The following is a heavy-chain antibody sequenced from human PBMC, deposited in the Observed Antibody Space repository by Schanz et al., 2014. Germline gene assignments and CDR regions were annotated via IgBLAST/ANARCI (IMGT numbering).Heavy chain of an antibody. CDR1: GGPFSSYA. Sequence: QVQLVQSGAEVKKPGSSVKVSCKASGGPFSSYAFSWVRQAPGQGLEWMGRITPTLGKVDYAQKFQGRVTITADISTSTAYMELISLTSEDTAVYYCARDPQYYYGSGRGYWGQGTLVTVST. CDR2: ITPTLGKV. D-gene: IGHD3-10*01. CDR3: ARDPQYYYGSGRGY. J-gene: IGHJ4*02. V-gene: IGHV1-69*04.